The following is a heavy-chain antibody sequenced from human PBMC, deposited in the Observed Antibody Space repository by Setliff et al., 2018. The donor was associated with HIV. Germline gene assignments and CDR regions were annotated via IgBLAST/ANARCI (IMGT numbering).Heavy chain of an antibody. J-gene: IGHJ6*03. Sequence: ASVKVSCKASGYAFTSQFMHWVRQAPGQGLEWMGIISPSGDRTTYAQRFRGRVTMTSDTSTGTVYMELSSLRSEDTAVYYCARSSIAAAGAYYYYMDVWGKGTTVTVSS. V-gene: IGHV1-46*01. CDR1: GYAFTSQF. CDR3: ARSSIAAAGAYYYYMDV. D-gene: IGHD6-13*01. CDR2: ISPSGDRT.